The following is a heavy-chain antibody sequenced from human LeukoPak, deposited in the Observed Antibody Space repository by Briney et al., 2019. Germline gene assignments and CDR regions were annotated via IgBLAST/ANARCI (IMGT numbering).Heavy chain of an antibody. Sequence: GGSLRLSCAASGFTFSSYWMSWVRQAPGKGLEWVANIKQDGSEKYYVDSVKGRFTISRDNAKNSLYLQMNSLRAEDTAVYYCARDRRFFRAAAGAHGVPDYWGQGTLVTVSS. CDR2: IKQDGSEK. J-gene: IGHJ4*02. D-gene: IGHD6-13*01. V-gene: IGHV3-7*03. CDR1: GFTFSSYW. CDR3: ARDRRFFRAAAGAHGVPDY.